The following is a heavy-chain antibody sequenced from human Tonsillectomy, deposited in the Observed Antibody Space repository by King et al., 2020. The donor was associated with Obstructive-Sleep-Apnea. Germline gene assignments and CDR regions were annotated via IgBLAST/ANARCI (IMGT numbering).Heavy chain of an antibody. CDR2: ISGSGGTT. D-gene: IGHD2-15*01. Sequence: QLVQSGGGLVQPGGSLRLSCAASGFTFSRFVMNWVRQAPGKGLEWVSLISGSGGTTYYADSVKGRFTISRDNSKNTLYLQMNSLRAEDAAVYYCAKDKVSCFGGRKGSSIDYWGQGALVIVSS. CDR1: GFTFSRFV. J-gene: IGHJ4*02. V-gene: IGHV3-23*04. CDR3: AKDKVSCFGGRKGSSIDY.